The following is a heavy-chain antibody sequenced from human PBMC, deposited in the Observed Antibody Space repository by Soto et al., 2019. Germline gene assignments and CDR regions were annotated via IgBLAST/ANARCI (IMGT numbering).Heavy chain of an antibody. J-gene: IGHJ2*01. D-gene: IGHD2-8*01. V-gene: IGHV3-30*18. CDR2: ISYDGSNK. Sequence: GVSLRLSCAASGFTFSSYGMHWVRQAPGKWLEWVAVISYDGSNKYYADSVKGRFTISRDNSKNTLYLQMNSLRAEDTAVYYCAKARYCTNGVCYKYWYFDLWGRGTLVTVSS. CDR3: AKARYCTNGVCYKYWYFDL. CDR1: GFTFSSYG.